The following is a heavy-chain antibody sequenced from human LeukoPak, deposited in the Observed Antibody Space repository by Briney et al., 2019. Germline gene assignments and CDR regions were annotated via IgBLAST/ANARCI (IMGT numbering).Heavy chain of an antibody. CDR3: ATWFKPYYDFWSGFLSADYYYYGMDV. CDR1: GGSISSSSYY. V-gene: IGHV4-39*01. CDR2: IYYSGST. D-gene: IGHD3-3*01. Sequence: SETLSLTCTVSGGSISSSSYYWGWIRQPPGKGLEWIGSIYYSGSTYYNPSLKSRVTISVDTSKNQFSLKLSSVTAADTAVYYCATWFKPYYDFWSGFLSADYYYYGMDVWGQGTTVTVSS. J-gene: IGHJ6*02.